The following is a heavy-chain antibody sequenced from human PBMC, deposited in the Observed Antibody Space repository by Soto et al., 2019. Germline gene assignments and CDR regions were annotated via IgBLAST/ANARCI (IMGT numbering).Heavy chain of an antibody. D-gene: IGHD3-3*01. CDR2: ISGTGVTT. CDR1: GFTSSNYA. J-gene: IGHJ3*02. CDR3: TKDRDDIGMVDAFEI. V-gene: IGHV3-23*02. Sequence: EMQLLESGGDLVQPGGSLRLSCAASGFTSSNYAMTWVRQAPGKGLEYVSAISGTGVTTYQGDSMKGRFTISRDNSKNTLYLQMDSLRAEDTAIYYCTKDRDDIGMVDAFEIWGQGTMVTVSS.